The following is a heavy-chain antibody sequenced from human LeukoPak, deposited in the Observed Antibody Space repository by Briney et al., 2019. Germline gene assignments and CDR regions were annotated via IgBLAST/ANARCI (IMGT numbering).Heavy chain of an antibody. CDR3: ASYLTSIPSGMDV. CDR1: GFTFSSYA. Sequence: PGGSLRLSCAASGFTFSSYAMSWVRQAPGKGLEWVSAISGSGGSTYYADSVKGRFTISRDNGRNTLYLQMYSLRAEDTAVYYCASYLTSIPSGMDVWGQGTTVTVSS. CDR2: ISGSGGST. D-gene: IGHD1-26*01. J-gene: IGHJ6*02. V-gene: IGHV3-23*01.